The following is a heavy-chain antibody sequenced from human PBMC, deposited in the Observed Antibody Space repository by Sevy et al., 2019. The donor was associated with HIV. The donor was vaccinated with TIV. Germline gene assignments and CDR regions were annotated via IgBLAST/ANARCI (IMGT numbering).Heavy chain of an antibody. CDR2: FNPLSGGT. CDR1: GYTFTDNY. J-gene: IGHJ4*02. CDR3: ASEAGSTYYGLLDY. Sequence: ASVKVSCKTFGYTFTDNYIHWVRQAPGQGLEWMGRFNPLSGGTKSAQQFQGRVTMTRDTSSSTAYMEVSRLTFDDTAVYYCASEAGSTYYGLLDYWGQGSLVTVSS. V-gene: IGHV1-2*06. D-gene: IGHD1-26*01.